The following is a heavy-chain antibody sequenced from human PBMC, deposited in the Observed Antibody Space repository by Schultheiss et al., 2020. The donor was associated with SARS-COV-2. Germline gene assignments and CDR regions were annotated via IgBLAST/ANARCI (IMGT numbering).Heavy chain of an antibody. V-gene: IGHV4-59*12. CDR3: ARVGEGYCSSTSCYGTYYYMDV. CDR1: GGSISSYY. D-gene: IGHD2-2*01. CDR2: IYYSGST. Sequence: SETLSLTCTVSGGSISSYYWSWIRQPPGKGLEWIGYIYYSGSTNYNPSLKSRVTISVDTSKNQFSLKLSSVTAADTAVYYCARVGEGYCSSTSCYGTYYYMDVWGKWTTVTVSS. J-gene: IGHJ6*03.